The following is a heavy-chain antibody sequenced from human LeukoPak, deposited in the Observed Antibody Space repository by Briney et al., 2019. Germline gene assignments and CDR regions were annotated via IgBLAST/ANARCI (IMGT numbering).Heavy chain of an antibody. J-gene: IGHJ4*02. CDR1: GFTFGIYP. CDR3: AKDLFGGPARAFFDY. Sequence: GGSLRLSCAASGFTFGIYPKSWVRQAPGKGLEWVSSISGSGGYAYYANSVKGRFITSRDNSKNTLYLQMNSLRAEYTAVYYCAKDLFGGPARAFFDYWGQGTLVTVSS. V-gene: IGHV3-23*01. D-gene: IGHD3-16*01. CDR2: ISGSGGYA.